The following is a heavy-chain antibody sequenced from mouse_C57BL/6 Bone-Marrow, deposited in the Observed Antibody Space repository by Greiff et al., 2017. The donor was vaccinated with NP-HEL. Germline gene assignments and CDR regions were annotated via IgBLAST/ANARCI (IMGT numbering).Heavy chain of an antibody. CDR2: IDPNSGGT. J-gene: IGHJ4*01. CDR1: GYTFTSYW. V-gene: IGHV1-72*01. Sequence: QVHVKQPGAELVKPGASVKLSCKASGYTFTSYWMHWVKQRPGRGLEWIGRIDPNSGGTKYNEKFKSKATLTVDKPSSTAYMQLSSLTSEDSAVYYCARASYDYDGGDYYAMDYWGQGTSVTVSS. CDR3: ARASYDYDGGDYYAMDY. D-gene: IGHD2-4*01.